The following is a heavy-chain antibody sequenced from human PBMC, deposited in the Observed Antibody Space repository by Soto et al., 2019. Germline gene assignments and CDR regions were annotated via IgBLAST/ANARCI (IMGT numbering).Heavy chain of an antibody. D-gene: IGHD3-9*01. CDR3: ERLLSNFDWSSY. V-gene: IGHV4-38-2*01. CDR1: GYSISSGYY. J-gene: IGHJ4*02. Sequence: SETLSLTCAVSGYSISSGYYWGWIRQPPGKGLEWIGSIYHSGSTYYNPSLKSRVTISVDTSKNQFSLKLSSVTAADTAVYYCERLLSNFDWSSYWGQGTLVTVSS. CDR2: IYHSGST.